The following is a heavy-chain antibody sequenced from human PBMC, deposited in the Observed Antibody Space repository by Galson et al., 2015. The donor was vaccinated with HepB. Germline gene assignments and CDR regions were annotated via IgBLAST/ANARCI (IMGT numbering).Heavy chain of an antibody. CDR1: GGSISSGGYY. V-gene: IGHV4-31*03. D-gene: IGHD6-19*01. Sequence: TLSLTCTVSGGSISSGGYYWSWIRQHPGKGLEWIGYIYYSGSTYYNPSLKSRVTISVDTSKNQFSLKLSSVTAADTAVYYCARSPSRSIAVAGYYFDYWGQGTLVTVSS. J-gene: IGHJ4*02. CDR3: ARSPSRSIAVAGYYFDY. CDR2: IYYSGST.